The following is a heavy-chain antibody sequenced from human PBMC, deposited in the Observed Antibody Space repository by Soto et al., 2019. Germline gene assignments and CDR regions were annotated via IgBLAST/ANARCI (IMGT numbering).Heavy chain of an antibody. CDR1: GGSISSYY. CDR3: ARLSPTGSSAY. Sequence: PSETLSLTCTVSGGSISSYYWSWIRQPPGKGLELIGYIYYSGSTDYNPSLKSRVTISVDTSKNQFSLKLSSVTAADTAVYYCARLSPTGSSAYWGQGTLVTVSS. J-gene: IGHJ4*02. CDR2: IYYSGST. D-gene: IGHD1-1*01. V-gene: IGHV4-59*08.